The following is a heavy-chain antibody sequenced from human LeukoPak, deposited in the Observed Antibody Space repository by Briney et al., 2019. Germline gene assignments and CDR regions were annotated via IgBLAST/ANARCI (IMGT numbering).Heavy chain of an antibody. CDR2: ISSDGSQQ. CDR1: GFTFSSFG. J-gene: IGHJ3*02. CDR3: AKPVAGSSLGAFDI. Sequence: PGGSLRLSCAASGFTFSSFGMHWVRQAPGKGLEWVAIISSDGSQQYYTDSVKGRFTISRDNSRSTLYLQTNSLRVEDTAVYYCAKPVAGSSLGAFDIWGQGTMVTVSS. D-gene: IGHD6-19*01. V-gene: IGHV3-30*18.